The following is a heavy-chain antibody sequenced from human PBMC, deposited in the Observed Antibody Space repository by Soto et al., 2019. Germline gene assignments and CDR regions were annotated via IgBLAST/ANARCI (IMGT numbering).Heavy chain of an antibody. D-gene: IGHD4-17*01. CDR2: VIPVFNTS. CDR1: GGAFGRYS. Sequence: QVQLEQSGPEVRRPGTSVKVSCKASGGAFGRYSVSWVRQAPGQGLEWIGGVIPVFNTSNYSLKFQGRVAISADESASTVFMELRGLRSEDTALYYCARGDEMTAVTIFESWGQGTQVTVSS. J-gene: IGHJ4*02. CDR3: ARGDEMTAVTIFES. V-gene: IGHV1-69*01.